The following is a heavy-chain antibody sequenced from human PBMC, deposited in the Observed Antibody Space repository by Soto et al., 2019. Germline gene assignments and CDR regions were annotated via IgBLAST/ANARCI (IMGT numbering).Heavy chain of an antibody. CDR3: ARVPRVLRFLEWLLAESYYYYMDV. V-gene: IGHV3-7*01. CDR2: IKQDGSEK. J-gene: IGHJ6*03. CDR1: GFTFSSYW. Sequence: GGSLRLSCAASGFTFSSYWMSWVRQAPGKGLEWVANIKQDGSEKYYVDSVKGRFTISRDNAKNSLYLQMNSLRAEDTAVYYCARVPRVLRFLEWLLAESYYYYMDVWGKGTTLTVSS. D-gene: IGHD3-3*01.